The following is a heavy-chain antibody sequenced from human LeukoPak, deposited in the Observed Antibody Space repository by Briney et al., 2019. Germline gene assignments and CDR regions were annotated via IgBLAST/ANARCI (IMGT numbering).Heavy chain of an antibody. J-gene: IGHJ3*02. Sequence: GGSLRLSCAASGFTVSSNYMSWVRQAPGKGLEWVSVIYSGGTTYYADSVKGRFTISRDKSKKTLYLQMNSLRAEDTAVYYCARETGDDAFDIWGQGTMVTVSS. V-gene: IGHV3-66*01. CDR2: IYSGGTT. CDR1: GFTVSSNY. CDR3: ARETGDDAFDI. D-gene: IGHD7-27*01.